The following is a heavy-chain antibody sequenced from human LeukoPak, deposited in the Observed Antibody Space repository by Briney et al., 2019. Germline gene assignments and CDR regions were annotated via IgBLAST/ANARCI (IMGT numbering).Heavy chain of an antibody. Sequence: GGSLRLSCAASGFTVSSSYMSWVRQAPGKGLEWVAVIYSGGSTYYADSVKGRFTISRDNSKNTLYLQMNSLRAEDTAVYYSARESKAYYYDSSGTTGAFDIWGQGTMVTVSS. CDR3: ARESKAYYYDSSGTTGAFDI. CDR1: GFTVSSSY. J-gene: IGHJ3*02. D-gene: IGHD3-22*01. V-gene: IGHV3-53*01. CDR2: IYSGGST.